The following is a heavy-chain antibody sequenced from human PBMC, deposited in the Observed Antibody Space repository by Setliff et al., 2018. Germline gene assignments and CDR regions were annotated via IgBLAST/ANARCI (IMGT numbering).Heavy chain of an antibody. CDR3: ARGGGSYYEGYFDY. J-gene: IGHJ4*02. CDR2: ISWNSGSI. Sequence: GGSLRLSCAASGFTFDDYAMHWVRQAPGKGLEWVSGISWNSGSIGYADSVKGRFTISRDNAKNSLYLQMNSLRAEDMALYYCARGGGSYYEGYFDYWGQGTLVTVSS. V-gene: IGHV3-9*03. D-gene: IGHD1-26*01. CDR1: GFTFDDYA.